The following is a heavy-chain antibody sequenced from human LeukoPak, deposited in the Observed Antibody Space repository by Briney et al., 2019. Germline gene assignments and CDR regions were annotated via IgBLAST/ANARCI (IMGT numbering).Heavy chain of an antibody. D-gene: IGHD6-13*01. J-gene: IGHJ4*02. CDR1: GGSISSYY. Sequence: PSETLSLTCTVSGGSISSYYWSWIRQPAGKGLEWIGRIYTSGSTNYNPSLKSRVTMSVDTSKNQFSLKLYSVTAADTAVYYCARGRWAFSSWGPFDYWGQGTLVTVSS. CDR3: ARGRWAFSSWGPFDY. CDR2: IYTSGST. V-gene: IGHV4-4*07.